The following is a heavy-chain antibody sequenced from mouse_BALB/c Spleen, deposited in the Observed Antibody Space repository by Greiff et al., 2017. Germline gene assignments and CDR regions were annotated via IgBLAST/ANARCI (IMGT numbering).Heavy chain of an antibody. CDR1: GYSITSDYA. J-gene: IGHJ2*01. D-gene: IGHD2-14*01. Sequence: DVQLQESGPGLVKPSQSLSLTCTVTGYSITSDYAWNWIRQFPGNKLEWMGYISYSGSTSYNPSLKSRISITRDTSKNQFFLQLNSVTTEDTATYYCASYYRYDEGVFDYWGQGTTLTVSS. CDR2: ISYSGST. CDR3: ASYYRYDEGVFDY. V-gene: IGHV3-2*02.